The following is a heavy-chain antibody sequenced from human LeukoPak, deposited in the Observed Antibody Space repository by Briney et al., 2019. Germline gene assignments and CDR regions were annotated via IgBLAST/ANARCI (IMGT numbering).Heavy chain of an antibody. V-gene: IGHV1-18*01. J-gene: IGHJ5*02. CDR1: VFIFTTYG. CDR2: ISYYNGSA. Sequence: TSVTLSCTASVFIFTTYGISWVRQAPGQGLEWMGWISYYNGSAHSAPKFQGRVTLTTNTSTTKAYMELRSLSSDNTAVYYCARHYNRPVITWLDPWGQGTLVTVAS. CDR3: ARHYNRPVITWLDP. D-gene: IGHD3-22*01.